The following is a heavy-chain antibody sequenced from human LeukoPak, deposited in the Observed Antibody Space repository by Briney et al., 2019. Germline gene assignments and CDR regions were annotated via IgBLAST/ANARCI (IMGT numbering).Heavy chain of an antibody. V-gene: IGHV4-34*01. Sequence: SETLSLTCAVYGGSFSGYYWSWIRQPPGKGLEWIGEINHSGSTNYNPSLKSRVTISVDTSKNQFSLKLSSVTAADTAVYYCARGRCSSTSCYRSTVKTYNWFDPWGQATLVTVSS. CDR2: INHSGST. CDR1: GGSFSGYY. D-gene: IGHD2-2*02. CDR3: ARGRCSSTSCYRSTVKTYNWFDP. J-gene: IGHJ5*02.